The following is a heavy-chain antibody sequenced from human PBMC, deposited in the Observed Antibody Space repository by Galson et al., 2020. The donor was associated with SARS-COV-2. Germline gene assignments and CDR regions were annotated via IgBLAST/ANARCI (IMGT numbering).Heavy chain of an antibody. J-gene: IGHJ6*02. D-gene: IGHD2-2*03. CDR1: GFTFSSYG. V-gene: IGHV3-30*18. Sequence: GESLKISCAASGFTFSSYGMHWVRQAPGKGLEWVAVISYDGSNKYYADSVKGRFTISRDNSKNTLYLQMNSLRAEDTAVYYCANGYCSSTSCFEIYYYAMDVWGQGTTVTVSS. CDR2: ISYDGSNK. CDR3: ANGYCSSTSCFEIYYYAMDV.